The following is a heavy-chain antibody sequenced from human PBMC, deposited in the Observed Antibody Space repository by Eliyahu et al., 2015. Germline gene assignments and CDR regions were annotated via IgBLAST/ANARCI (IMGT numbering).Heavy chain of an antibody. CDR1: GFTFDDYX. Sequence: SLRLSCAASGFTFDDYXMHWVRQAPGKGLEWVSGISWNSGSIGYADSVKGRFTISRDNAKNSLYLQMNSLRAEDTALYYCAKAGRGGSGSAPYYFDYWGQGTLVTVSS. CDR2: ISWNSGSI. D-gene: IGHD3-10*01. J-gene: IGHJ4*02. V-gene: IGHV3-9*01. CDR3: AKAGRGGSGSAPYYFDY.